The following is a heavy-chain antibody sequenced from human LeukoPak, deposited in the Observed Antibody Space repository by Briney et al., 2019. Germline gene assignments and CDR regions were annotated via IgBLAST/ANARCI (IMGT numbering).Heavy chain of an antibody. CDR3: AKDMGYSSTLNWFDP. Sequence: SETLSLTCTVSGGSISSYYWSWIRQPPGKGLEWIGYIYYSGSTNYNPSLKSRVTISVDTSKNQFSLKLSSVTAADTAVYYCAKDMGYSSTLNWFDPWGQGTLVTVSS. CDR2: IYYSGST. J-gene: IGHJ5*02. V-gene: IGHV4-59*01. D-gene: IGHD6-13*01. CDR1: GGSISSYY.